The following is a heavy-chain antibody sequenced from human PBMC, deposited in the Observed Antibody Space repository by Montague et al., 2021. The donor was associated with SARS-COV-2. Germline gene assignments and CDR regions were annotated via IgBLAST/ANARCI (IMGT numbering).Heavy chain of an antibody. Sequence: SETLSLTCTVSGGSIASFHYYWIWLPPGTGLELNWIVFLRGSAXSXPSXXXRVPMSVYTYMTQIPLSLSSLTVADTAVYYCACGGYYDNTGYYSDYYYNMDYWGQGTTVTVSS. CDR3: ACGGYYDNTGYYSDYYYNMDY. CDR2: VFLRGSA. D-gene: IGHD3-22*01. V-gene: IGHV4-59*01. CDR1: GGSIASFH. J-gene: IGHJ6*02.